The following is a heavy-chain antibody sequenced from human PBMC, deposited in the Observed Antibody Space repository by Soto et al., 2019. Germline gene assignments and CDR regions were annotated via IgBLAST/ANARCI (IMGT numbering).Heavy chain of an antibody. CDR1: GFTFTSYW. V-gene: IGHV3-74*01. CDR2: IDTDGSTS. CDR3: ARAIAVAGTGCFY. D-gene: IGHD6-19*01. J-gene: IGHJ4*02. Sequence: EVQLVESGGGLVQPGGSLRLSCAASGFTFTSYWMHWVRQAPGKGLVWVSRIDTDGSTSSYADAVKGRFTISRDNAKNTLYLPMSSLRAEDTAVYYWARAIAVAGTGCFYWGQGILVTVSS.